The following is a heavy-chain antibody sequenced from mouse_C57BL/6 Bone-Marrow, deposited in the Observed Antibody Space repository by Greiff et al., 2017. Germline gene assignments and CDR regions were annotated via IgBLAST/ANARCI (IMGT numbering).Heavy chain of an antibody. Sequence: VQLRQPGAELVKPGASVKLSCKASGYTFTSYWMHWVKQRPGQGLEWIGMIHPNSGSTNYNEKFKSKATLTVDKYSSTAYMQLSSLTSEDSAVYYCARWVTTVVATSYYFDYWGQGTTLTVSS. D-gene: IGHD1-1*01. CDR3: ARWVTTVVATSYYFDY. J-gene: IGHJ2*01. CDR2: IHPNSGST. V-gene: IGHV1-64*01. CDR1: GYTFTSYW.